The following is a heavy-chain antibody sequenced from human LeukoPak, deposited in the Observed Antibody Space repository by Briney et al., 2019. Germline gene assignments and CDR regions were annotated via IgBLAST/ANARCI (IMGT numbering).Heavy chain of an antibody. D-gene: IGHD5-12*01. CDR2: INPKSGGT. J-gene: IGHJ4*02. CDR3: ARAETDSGYDSVFDY. Sequence: GASVKVSCKASGYTFTSYGISWVRQAPGQGLEWMGWINPKSGGTNYAQKLQGRVTMTTDTSTSTAYMELRSLRSDDTAVHYCARAETDSGYDSVFDYWGQGTLVTVSS. CDR1: GYTFTSYG. V-gene: IGHV1-18*01.